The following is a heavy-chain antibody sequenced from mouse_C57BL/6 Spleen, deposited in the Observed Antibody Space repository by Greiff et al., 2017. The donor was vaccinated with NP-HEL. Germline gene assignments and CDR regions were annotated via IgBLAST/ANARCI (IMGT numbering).Heavy chain of an antibody. Sequence: EVMLVESGGGLVKPGGSLKLSCAASGFTFSSYAMSWVRQTPEKRLEWVATISDGGSYTYYPDNVKGRFTISRDNAKNNLYLQMSHLKSEDTAMYYCARDRAQLGLDYWGQGTTLTVSS. D-gene: IGHD4-1*02. CDR1: GFTFSSYA. CDR2: ISDGGSYT. V-gene: IGHV5-4*01. CDR3: ARDRAQLGLDY. J-gene: IGHJ2*01.